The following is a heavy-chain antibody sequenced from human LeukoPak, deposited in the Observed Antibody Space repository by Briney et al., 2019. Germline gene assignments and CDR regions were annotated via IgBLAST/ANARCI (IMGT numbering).Heavy chain of an antibody. CDR2: ISSSSSYI. D-gene: IGHD1-26*01. CDR1: GFTFSSYS. CDR3: ARGGWELLESQFDY. Sequence: TGGSLRLSCAASGFTFSSYSMNWVRQAPGKGLEWVSSISSSSSYIYYADSVKGRFTISRDNAKNSLYLQMNSLRAEDTAVYYCARGGWELLESQFDYWGQGTLVTVSS. J-gene: IGHJ4*02. V-gene: IGHV3-21*01.